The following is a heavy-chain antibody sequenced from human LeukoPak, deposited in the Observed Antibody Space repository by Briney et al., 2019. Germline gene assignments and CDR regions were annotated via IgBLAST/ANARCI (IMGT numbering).Heavy chain of an antibody. V-gene: IGHV4-34*01. CDR1: GGSFSGYY. J-gene: IGHJ3*02. CDR3: AREGDTMVRGVIRFGAFDI. CDR2: INHSGST. D-gene: IGHD3-10*01. Sequence: PSETLSLTCAVYGGSFSGYYWSWIRQPPGKGLEWIGEINHSGSTNYNPSLKSRVTISVDTSKNQFSLKLSSVTAADTAVYYCAREGDTMVRGVIRFGAFDIWGQGTMVTVSS.